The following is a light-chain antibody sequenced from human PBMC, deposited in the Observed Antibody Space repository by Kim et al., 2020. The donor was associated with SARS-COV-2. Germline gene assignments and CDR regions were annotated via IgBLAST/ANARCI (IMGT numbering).Light chain of an antibody. Sequence: VNTSVTGGSSNTGVGYDVHWYQQLPGTAPKLLFYGNSNRPSGVPDRFSGSKSGTSASLAITGLQAEDEADYYCQSYDSSLSGPVVFGGGTQLTVL. V-gene: IGLV1-40*01. J-gene: IGLJ2*01. CDR1: SSNTGVGYD. CDR2: GNS. CDR3: QSYDSSLSGPVV.